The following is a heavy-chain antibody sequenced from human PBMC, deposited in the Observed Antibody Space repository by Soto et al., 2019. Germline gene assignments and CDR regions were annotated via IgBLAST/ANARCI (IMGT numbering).Heavy chain of an antibody. CDR3: ARGRLGSSWSDFDY. CDR1: GFTFSSYG. J-gene: IGHJ4*02. D-gene: IGHD6-13*01. CDR2: IWYDGSNK. V-gene: IGHV3-33*01. Sequence: PGESLKISCAASGFTFSSYGMHWVRQAPGKGLEWVAVIWYDGSNKYYADSVEGRFTISRDNSKNTLYLQMNSLRAEDTAVYYCARGRLGSSWSDFDYWGQGTLVTVSS.